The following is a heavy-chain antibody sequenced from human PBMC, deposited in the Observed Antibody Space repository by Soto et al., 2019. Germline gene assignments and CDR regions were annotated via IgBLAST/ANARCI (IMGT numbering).Heavy chain of an antibody. Sequence: APVPVSCKASGGTFSSYAISWVRQAPGQGLEWMGGIIPIFGTANYAQKFQGRVTITADESTSTVYMELSSLRSEDTAVYYCARESFGRGNSVVLGVNSGHYYYYGMAVWGQGTTVTVSS. V-gene: IGHV1-69*13. D-gene: IGHD3-10*01. CDR2: IIPIFGTA. CDR1: GGTFSSYA. CDR3: ARESFGRGNSVVLGVNSGHYYYYGMAV. J-gene: IGHJ6*02.